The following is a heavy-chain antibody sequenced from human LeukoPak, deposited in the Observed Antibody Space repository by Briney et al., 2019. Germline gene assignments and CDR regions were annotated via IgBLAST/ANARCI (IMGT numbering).Heavy chain of an antibody. Sequence: GALRLSCAASGFTFSSYGMHWVRKAPGKGLEWVAVIWYDGSNKYYADSVKGRFTISRDNSKNTLYLQMNSLRAEDTAVYYCAREGEDVVVTAIPYYYYYYGMDVWGKGTTVTVSS. J-gene: IGHJ6*04. V-gene: IGHV3-33*01. CDR3: AREGEDVVVTAIPYYYYYYGMDV. D-gene: IGHD2-21*02. CDR1: GFTFSSYG. CDR2: IWYDGSNK.